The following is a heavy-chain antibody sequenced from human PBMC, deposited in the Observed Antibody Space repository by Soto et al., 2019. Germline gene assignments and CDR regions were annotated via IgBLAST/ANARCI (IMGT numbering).Heavy chain of an antibody. V-gene: IGHV4-38-2*02. D-gene: IGHD1-1*01. CDR1: GYSISSGYY. Sequence: SETLSLTXAVSGYSISSGYYWGWIRQPPGKGLEWIGSIYHSGSTYYNPSLKSRVTISVDTSKNQFSLKLSSVTAADTAVYYCARDQLAPTYYYYGMDVWGQGTTVTVSS. CDR2: IYHSGST. J-gene: IGHJ6*02. CDR3: ARDQLAPTYYYYGMDV.